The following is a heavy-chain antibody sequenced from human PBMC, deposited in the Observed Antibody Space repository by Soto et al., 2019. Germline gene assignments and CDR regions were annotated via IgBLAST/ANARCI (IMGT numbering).Heavy chain of an antibody. D-gene: IGHD6-19*01. V-gene: IGHV1-18*01. CDR3: ACDTVADDYGYFDL. Sequence: QVQLVQSGAEVKKPGASVKVSCKASGYTFTSYGISWVRQAPGQGLEWMGWISAYNGNTNYAPKLQGRVTMTTDTAPSTGDMELRSLRSDDTAVYYCACDTVADDYGYFDLWGRGTRVTVAS. J-gene: IGHJ2*01. CDR1: GYTFTSYG. CDR2: ISAYNGNT.